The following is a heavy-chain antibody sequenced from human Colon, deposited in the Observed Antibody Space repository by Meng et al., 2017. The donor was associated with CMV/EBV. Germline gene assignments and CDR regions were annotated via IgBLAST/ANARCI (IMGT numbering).Heavy chain of an antibody. D-gene: IGHD4-17*01. CDR2: IKEDGSEK. CDR1: GFMFNRFW. Sequence: GESLKISCAGSGFMFNRFWMNWVRQAPGKGLEWVASIKEDGSEKYYVESVKGRFTISRDNSKNTLYLEMGSLRPEDMGVYYCATDPSTVTTNYWGQGTLVTVSS. J-gene: IGHJ4*02. V-gene: IGHV3-7*01. CDR3: ATDPSTVTTNY.